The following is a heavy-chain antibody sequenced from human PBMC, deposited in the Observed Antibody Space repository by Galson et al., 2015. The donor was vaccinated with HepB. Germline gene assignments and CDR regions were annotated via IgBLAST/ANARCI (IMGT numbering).Heavy chain of an antibody. D-gene: IGHD6-13*01. CDR2: IYSGGST. V-gene: IGHV3-53*01. CDR3: ARGIAAAGPDMDV. J-gene: IGHJ6*03. CDR1: GFTVSSNY. Sequence: SLRLSCAASGFTVSSNYMSWVRQAPGKGLEWVSVIYSGGSTYYADSVKGRFTISRDNSKNTLYLQMNSLRAEDTAVYYCARGIAAAGPDMDVWGKGTTVTVSS.